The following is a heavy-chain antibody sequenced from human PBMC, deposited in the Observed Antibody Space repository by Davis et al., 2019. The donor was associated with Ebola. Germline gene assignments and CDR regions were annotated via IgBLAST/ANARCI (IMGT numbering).Heavy chain of an antibody. CDR3: ARTYYFDSSPIYFDS. V-gene: IGHV3-30*04. CDR1: GFTFSTYG. Sequence: GGSLRLSCAASGFTFSTYGMHWVRQAPGKGLEWVAAIIYDGRDKHYAESVRGRFTISRDNSKNTLYLQMNSLRTEDTAMYYCARTYYFDSSPIYFDSWGQGTLVTVSS. J-gene: IGHJ4*02. D-gene: IGHD3-22*01. CDR2: IIYDGRDK.